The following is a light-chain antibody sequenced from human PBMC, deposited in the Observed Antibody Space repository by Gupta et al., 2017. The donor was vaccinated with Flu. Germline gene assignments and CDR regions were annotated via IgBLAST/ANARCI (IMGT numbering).Light chain of an antibody. CDR2: GAS. V-gene: IGKV3-20*01. Sequence: EIVLTQSPGTLSLSPGERATLSCRTSQSVSSYYLAWYQQKPGQAPRLLIYGASTRATGIPDRFSGSGSGTDFTLTISRLEPEDFAVYYCQQYGSSPLFGPGTRVDIK. CDR3: QQYGSSPL. CDR1: QSVSSYY. J-gene: IGKJ3*01.